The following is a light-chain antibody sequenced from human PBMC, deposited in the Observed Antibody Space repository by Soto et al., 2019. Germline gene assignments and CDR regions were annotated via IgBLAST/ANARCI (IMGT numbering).Light chain of an antibody. CDR3: QQYGSSPET. V-gene: IGKV3-20*01. J-gene: IGKJ1*01. Sequence: MVLTQSPGTLSLSPGERATLSCRASQSVSSAYLAWYQQKPGQAPRLLIYDVSSRATGIPDRFSGSGSGTDFTLTVSRLEPEDFAVYYCQQYGSSPETFGQGTKVDI. CDR2: DVS. CDR1: QSVSSAY.